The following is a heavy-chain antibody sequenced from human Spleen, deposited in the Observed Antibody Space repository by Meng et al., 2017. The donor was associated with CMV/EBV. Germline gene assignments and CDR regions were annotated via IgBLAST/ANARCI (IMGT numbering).Heavy chain of an antibody. J-gene: IGHJ4*02. Sequence: GESLKISCAASGFTVSSNYMSWVRQAPGKGLVWVSRINSDGSSTSYADSVKGRFTISRDNAKNTLYLQMNSLRAEDTAVYYCARDFDYGGNSGIDYWGQGTLVTVSS. CDR2: INSDGSST. V-gene: IGHV3-74*01. CDR3: ARDFDYGGNSGIDY. CDR1: GFTVSSNY. D-gene: IGHD4-23*01.